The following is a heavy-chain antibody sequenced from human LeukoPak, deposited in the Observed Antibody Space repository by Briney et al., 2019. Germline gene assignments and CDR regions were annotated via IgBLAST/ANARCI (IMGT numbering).Heavy chain of an antibody. J-gene: IGHJ4*02. D-gene: IGHD6-13*01. CDR2: ISGSGGST. Sequence: GGSLRLSCAASGFTFSSYAMSWVRQAPGKGLEWVSAISGSGGSTYYADSVKGRFTNSRDNSKNTLYLQMNSLRAEDTAVYYCAKSSGGYSSRTFDYWGQGTLVTVSS. CDR1: GFTFSSYA. CDR3: AKSSGGYSSRTFDY. V-gene: IGHV3-23*01.